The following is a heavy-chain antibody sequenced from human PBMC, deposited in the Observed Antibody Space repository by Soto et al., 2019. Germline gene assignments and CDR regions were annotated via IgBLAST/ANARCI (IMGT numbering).Heavy chain of an antibody. V-gene: IGHV3-21*01. CDR1: GFTFSSYS. Sequence: EVQLVESGGGLVKPGGSLRLSCAASGFTFSSYSMNWVRQAPGKGLEWVSSISSSSSYIYYADSVKGRFTISRDNCKNSLYLQMNSLRAEDTAVYFCARDADILTGYYISEWDSWGQGTLVTVSS. CDR2: ISSSSSYI. D-gene: IGHD3-9*01. CDR3: ARDADILTGYYISEWDS. J-gene: IGHJ4*02.